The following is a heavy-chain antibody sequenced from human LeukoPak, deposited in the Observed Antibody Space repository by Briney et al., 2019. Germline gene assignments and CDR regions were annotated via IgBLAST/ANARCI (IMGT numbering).Heavy chain of an antibody. CDR1: GGSIGKTSYY. V-gene: IGHV4-39*07. CDR3: ARFKQLGRSFDS. CDR2: IYYSGTT. Sequence: PSETLSLTCTVSGGSIGKTSYYWGWIRQPPGKGLEWIGNIYYSGTTYYNPSLKSRVIISVDTSKNQFSLTLNSVTAADTAVYFCARFKQLGRSFDSWGLGSLVTVSS. J-gene: IGHJ4*02. D-gene: IGHD1-1*01.